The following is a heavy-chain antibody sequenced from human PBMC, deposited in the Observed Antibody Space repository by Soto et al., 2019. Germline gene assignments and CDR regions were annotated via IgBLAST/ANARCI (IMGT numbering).Heavy chain of an antibody. CDR3: ARDLAFCGDDCSRELAV. D-gene: IGHD2-21*02. Sequence: SETLSLTCSVSGVTMSYGGYSWSWIRQSPGKGLEWLGYISHLETTYYNPSFKSRLTMSLDTSKKQFSLKLSSVTAADTAMYYCARDLAFCGDDCSRELAVWGQGIQVTVSS. V-gene: IGHV4-30-2*05. CDR1: GVTMSYGGYS. CDR2: ISHLETT. J-gene: IGHJ4*02.